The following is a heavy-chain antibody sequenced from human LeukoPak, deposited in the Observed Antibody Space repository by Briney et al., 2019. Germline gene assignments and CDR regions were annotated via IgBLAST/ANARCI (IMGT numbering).Heavy chain of an antibody. Sequence: PSETLSLTCTVSGASISSTTYYWGWIRQPPRKGLEWIGYIYYSGTTTYNPSLKSRVIISVDTSKNQFSLNLSSVTAADTAVYYCARDRTADNWFDPWGQGTLVTVSS. CDR3: ARDRTADNWFDP. CDR2: IYYSGTT. D-gene: IGHD1-1*01. J-gene: IGHJ5*02. V-gene: IGHV4-61*01. CDR1: GASISSTTYY.